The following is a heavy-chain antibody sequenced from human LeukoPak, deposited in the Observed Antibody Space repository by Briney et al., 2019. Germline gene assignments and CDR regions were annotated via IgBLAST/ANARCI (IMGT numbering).Heavy chain of an antibody. Sequence: GGSLRLSCAASGFTFSSYAMSWVRQAPGKGLEWVSAISGSGGSTYYADSVKGRLTISRDNSKNTLYLQMNSLRAEDTAVYYCAKAGGGDSLNWFDPWGQGTLVTVSS. D-gene: IGHD3-16*01. J-gene: IGHJ5*02. CDR3: AKAGGGDSLNWFDP. CDR2: ISGSGGST. V-gene: IGHV3-23*01. CDR1: GFTFSSYA.